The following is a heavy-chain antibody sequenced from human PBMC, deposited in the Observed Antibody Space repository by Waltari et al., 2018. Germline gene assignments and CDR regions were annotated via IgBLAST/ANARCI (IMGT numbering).Heavy chain of an antibody. CDR3: ARAPYRVLSISQYYFDA. Sequence: QVQLVQSGAEVTKPGASVEVSCRTSGYTFNNFGVAWVRQAPGQGLAWVGWISASINRAYTAQRFQGRLTMTALTSTSTAYMELKSLTSDDTATYFCARAPYRVLSISQYYFDAWGQGTLVTVSS. D-gene: IGHD2-21*01. CDR2: ISASINRA. CDR1: GYTFNNFG. V-gene: IGHV1-18*04. J-gene: IGHJ4*02.